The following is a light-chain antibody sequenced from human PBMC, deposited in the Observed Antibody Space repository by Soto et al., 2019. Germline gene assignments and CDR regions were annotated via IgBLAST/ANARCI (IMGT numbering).Light chain of an antibody. Sequence: EIVLTQSPGTLSLSPGERATLSCRASQSVSSSYLVWHQQKPGQAPRLLIYAASRRATGIQDRFSGSGSGTDFTLSIRRLEPDDFAVYYCKQYATSPLTFGGGTKVDIK. CDR3: KQYATSPLT. V-gene: IGKV3-20*01. J-gene: IGKJ4*01. CDR1: QSVSSSY. CDR2: AAS.